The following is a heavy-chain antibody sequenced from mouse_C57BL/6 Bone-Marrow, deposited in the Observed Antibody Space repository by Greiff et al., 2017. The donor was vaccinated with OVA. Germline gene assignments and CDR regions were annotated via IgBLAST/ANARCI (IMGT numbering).Heavy chain of an antibody. V-gene: IGHV5-4*03. CDR1: GFTFSSYA. J-gene: IGHJ2*01. CDR2: ISDGGSYT. CDR3: SRSYYGSSHYFDY. D-gene: IGHD1-1*01. Sequence: EVMLVESGGGLVKPGGSLKLSCAASGFTFSSYAMSWVRQTPEKRLEWVATISDGGSYTDYPDNVKGRFTISRDNAKNNLYLQMSHLKSEDTAMYYCSRSYYGSSHYFDYWGQGTTLTVSS.